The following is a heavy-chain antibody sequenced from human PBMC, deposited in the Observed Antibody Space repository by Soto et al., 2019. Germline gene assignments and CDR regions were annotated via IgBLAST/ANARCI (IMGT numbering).Heavy chain of an antibody. J-gene: IGHJ4*02. CDR2: IYYSGST. Sequence: SETLSLTCTVSGGSISSYYWSWIRQPPGKGLEWIGYIYYSGSTNYNPSLKSRVTISVDTSKNQISLKLSSVTAADTAVYYCARAYGDYVFDYWGQGTLVTVSS. D-gene: IGHD4-17*01. CDR3: ARAYGDYVFDY. V-gene: IGHV4-59*01. CDR1: GGSISSYY.